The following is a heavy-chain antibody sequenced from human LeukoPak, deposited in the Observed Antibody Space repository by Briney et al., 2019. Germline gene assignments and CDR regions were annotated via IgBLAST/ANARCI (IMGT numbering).Heavy chain of an antibody. V-gene: IGHV3-21*01. D-gene: IGHD3-10*01. CDR3: AREMVRGVIIGLFDY. Sequence: TGGSLRLSCAASGFTFSSYSMNWVRQAPGKGLEWVSSISSSSSYIYYADSVKGRFTISRDNAKNSLYLQMNSLRAEDTAVYYCAREMVRGVIIGLFDYWGQGTLVTVSS. CDR1: GFTFSSYS. J-gene: IGHJ4*02. CDR2: ISSSSSYI.